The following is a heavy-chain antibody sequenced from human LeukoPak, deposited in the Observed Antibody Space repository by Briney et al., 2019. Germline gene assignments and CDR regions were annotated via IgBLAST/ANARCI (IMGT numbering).Heavy chain of an antibody. CDR1: GFTFNNYP. Sequence: GGALRLSCATTGFTFNNYPMHWVRQAPGKGLEWVAVIGYDGRFKFHSDSVKGRFTISRDDSKNTLYLQMNSLRPEDTAVYYCARDPRTGSPDYFDYWGQGTLVTVST. J-gene: IGHJ4*02. D-gene: IGHD3-10*01. CDR3: ARDPRTGSPDYFDY. CDR2: IGYDGRFK. V-gene: IGHV3-30*04.